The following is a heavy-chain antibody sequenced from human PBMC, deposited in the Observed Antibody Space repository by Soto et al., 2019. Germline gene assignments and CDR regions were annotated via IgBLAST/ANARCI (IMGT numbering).Heavy chain of an antibody. Sequence: PSETLSLTCALYGGLFYGYYWSWIRQSPGKGLEWIGEIHHSGSTKYNPSLKSRVSFSVDTSTKQFSLKMTSRTAADRGVYYCARGVDAWSGYLFWGQGTPVTVSS. V-gene: IGHV4-34*01. D-gene: IGHD3-3*01. CDR2: IHHSGST. CDR3: ARGVDAWSGYLF. CDR1: GGLFYGYY. J-gene: IGHJ4*02.